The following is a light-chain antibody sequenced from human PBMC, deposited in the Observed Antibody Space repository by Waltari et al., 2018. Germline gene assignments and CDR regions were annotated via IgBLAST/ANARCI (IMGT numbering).Light chain of an antibody. CDR3: QHSYTTPKT. Sequence: DIQMTQSPSSLSAYVGDRVTITCRASQSVGIYLNWYQQKPGKAPNLLIYAASSLHGGVPSRFSGSGYGTDFTLTISSLQPEDFATYYCQHSYTTPKTFGQGTKVEIK. CDR2: AAS. J-gene: IGKJ1*01. V-gene: IGKV1-39*01. CDR1: QSVGIY.